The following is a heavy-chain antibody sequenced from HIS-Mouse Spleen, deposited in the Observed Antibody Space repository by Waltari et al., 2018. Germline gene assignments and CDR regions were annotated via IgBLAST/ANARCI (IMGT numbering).Heavy chain of an antibody. V-gene: IGHV4-34*01. CDR3: ARMGPASGSYGDY. J-gene: IGHJ4*02. D-gene: IGHD1-26*01. CDR2: INHRGST. Sequence: QVQLQQWGAGLLKPSETLSLTCAVYGGSFSGYYWSWIRQPPGKGLEWIGEINHRGSTNHNPSLKGRFTISVDTSKNQFSLKLSSVTAADTAVYYCARMGPASGSYGDYWGQGTLVTVSS. CDR1: GGSFSGYY.